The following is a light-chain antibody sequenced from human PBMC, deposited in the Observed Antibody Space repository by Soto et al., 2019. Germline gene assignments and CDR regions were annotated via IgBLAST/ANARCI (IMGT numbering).Light chain of an antibody. CDR2: DAS. J-gene: IGKJ1*01. CDR3: QQYANSPPWT. Sequence: EIVLTQSPATLSLSPGERATLSCRASQSVGGYLAWYQQRPGQAPRVLIYDASNRATGIPVRFSGSGSGTDFTLTISSLEPEDFAVYYCQQYANSPPWTFGQGTKVEIK. CDR1: QSVGGY. V-gene: IGKV3-11*01.